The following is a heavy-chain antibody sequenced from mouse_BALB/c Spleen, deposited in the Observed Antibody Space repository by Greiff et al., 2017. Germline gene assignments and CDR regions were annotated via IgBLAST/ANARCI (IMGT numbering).Heavy chain of an antibody. CDR2: INSNGGST. CDR3: ARQYYGNYVGAMDY. CDR1: GFTFSSYY. V-gene: IGHV5-6-2*01. J-gene: IGHJ4*01. D-gene: IGHD2-1*01. Sequence: EVQLVESGGGLVKLGGSLKLSCAASGFTFSSYYMSWVRQTPEKRLELVAAINSNGGSTYYPDTVKGRFTISRDNAKNTLYLQMSSLKSEDTALYYCARQYYGNYVGAMDYWGQGTSVTVSS.